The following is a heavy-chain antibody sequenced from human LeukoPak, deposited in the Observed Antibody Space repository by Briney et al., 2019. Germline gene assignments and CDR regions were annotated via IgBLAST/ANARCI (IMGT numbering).Heavy chain of an antibody. J-gene: IGHJ4*02. CDR1: GFTFSSFE. V-gene: IGHV3-48*03. CDR3: ARGIGGYSFYYFDY. CDR2: ISSSGSTR. D-gene: IGHD5-18*01. Sequence: AGGSLRLSCVASGFTFSSFELHWVRQAPGKGLEWVSYISSSGSTRYYADSVKGRFTISRDNAKNSLYLQMNSLRAEDTAVCYCARGIGGYSFYYFDYWGQGTLVTVSS.